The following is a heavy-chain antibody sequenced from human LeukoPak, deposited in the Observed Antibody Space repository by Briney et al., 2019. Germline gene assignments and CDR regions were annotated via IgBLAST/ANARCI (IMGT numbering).Heavy chain of an antibody. CDR2: IYHSGST. Sequence: SETLSLTCAVSGGSISSSNWWSWVRQPPGKGLEWIGEIYHSGSTNYNPSLKSRVTISVDKSKNQFSLKLSSVTAADTAVYYCARVQRRWLQLGNYFDYWGQGTLVTVSS. J-gene: IGHJ4*02. CDR3: ARVQRRWLQLGNYFDY. V-gene: IGHV4-4*02. CDR1: GGSISSSNW. D-gene: IGHD5-24*01.